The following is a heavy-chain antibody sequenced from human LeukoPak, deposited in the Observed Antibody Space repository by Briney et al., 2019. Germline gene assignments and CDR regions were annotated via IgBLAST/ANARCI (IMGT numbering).Heavy chain of an antibody. J-gene: IGHJ3*02. V-gene: IGHV3-23*01. Sequence: GGSLRPSCAASGFTFTSYAMSWVRQAPGKGLEWVSAIIGIGGSTYYADSVKGRFTISRDNSKNSLYLQMNRRRSDTTAVYYCAKERHSKRPGDAFDIWGQGTMVTVSS. CDR1: GFTFTSYA. D-gene: IGHD4-11*01. CDR2: IIGIGGST. CDR3: AKERHSKRPGDAFDI.